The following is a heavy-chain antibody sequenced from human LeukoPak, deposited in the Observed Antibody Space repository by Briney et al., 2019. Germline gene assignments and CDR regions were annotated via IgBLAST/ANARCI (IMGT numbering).Heavy chain of an antibody. D-gene: IGHD3-22*01. CDR2: INSDGSST. CDR3: ARGTYYYDSSGPDIDY. Sequence: GGSLRLSCSASGFTFSSYWMHWVRQAPGKGLVWVSRINSDGSSTSYADSVKGRFTISRDNAKNTLYLQMNSLRAEDTAVYYCARGTYYYDSSGPDIDYWGQGTLVTVSS. CDR1: GFTFSSYW. J-gene: IGHJ4*02. V-gene: IGHV3-74*01.